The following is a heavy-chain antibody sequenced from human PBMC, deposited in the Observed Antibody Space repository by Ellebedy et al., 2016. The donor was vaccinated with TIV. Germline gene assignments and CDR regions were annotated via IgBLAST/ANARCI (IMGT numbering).Heavy chain of an antibody. CDR3: ARGGIAAAGMP. D-gene: IGHD6-13*01. CDR2: INHSGST. V-gene: IGHV4-34*01. Sequence: GSLRLXXAVYGGSFSGYYWSWIRQPPGKGLEWIGEINHSGSTNYNPSLKSRVTISVDTSKNQFSLKLSSVTAADTAVYYCARGGIAAAGMPWGQGTLVTVSS. CDR1: GGSFSGYY. J-gene: IGHJ5*02.